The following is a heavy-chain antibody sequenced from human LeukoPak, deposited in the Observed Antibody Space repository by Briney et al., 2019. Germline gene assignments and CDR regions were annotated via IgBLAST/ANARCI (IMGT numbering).Heavy chain of an antibody. V-gene: IGHV5-51*01. Sequence: GESLKISCKGSGYSFTSYWIGWVRQLPGKGLEWMGIIYPGESDTRYSPSFQGQVTISADKSISTAYLQWSSLKASDTAMYYCARLVAQGPKSPSVAGTAEYYYYYMDVWGKGTTVTVSS. D-gene: IGHD6-19*01. CDR2: IYPGESDT. CDR1: GYSFTSYW. J-gene: IGHJ6*03. CDR3: ARLVAQGPKSPSVAGTAEYYYYYMDV.